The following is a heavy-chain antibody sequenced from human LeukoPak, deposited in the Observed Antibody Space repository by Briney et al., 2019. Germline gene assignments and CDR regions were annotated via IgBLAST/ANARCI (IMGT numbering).Heavy chain of an antibody. Sequence: PGGSLRLSCAASGFTFSSYAMNWVRQAPGKGLEWVSGISYSGGSTYYADSVKGRFTISRDNSKNTLYLQMNSLRVEDTAVYYCAKDRNYGGSSPYYWGQGTLVTVSS. V-gene: IGHV3-23*01. J-gene: IGHJ4*02. D-gene: IGHD3-10*01. CDR2: ISYSGGST. CDR1: GFTFSSYA. CDR3: AKDRNYGGSSPYY.